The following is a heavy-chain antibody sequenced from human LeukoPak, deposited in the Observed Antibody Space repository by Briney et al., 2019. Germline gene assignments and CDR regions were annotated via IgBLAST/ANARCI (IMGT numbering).Heavy chain of an antibody. V-gene: IGHV4-4*07. CDR1: GGSISSYY. D-gene: IGHD1-1*01. CDR3: ARGERLDAFDI. J-gene: IGHJ3*02. CDR2: VYTSGSA. Sequence: PSETLSLTCTVSGGSISSYYWSWIRQPAGKGLEWIGRVYTSGSANFNPSLKSRVTISVDTSKNQFSLKLSSVTAADTAVYYCARGERLDAFDIWGQGTMVTVSS.